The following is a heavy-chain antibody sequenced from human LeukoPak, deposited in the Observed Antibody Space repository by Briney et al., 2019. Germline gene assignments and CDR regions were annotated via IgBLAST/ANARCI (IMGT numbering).Heavy chain of an antibody. CDR2: TCQRSKWYN. CDR1: GDSVSINSAA. D-gene: IGHD6-19*01. CDR3: ARSPSPYSSGWYFDY. V-gene: IGHV6-1*01. Sequence: SQTLSLTCAISGDSVSINSAAWNWIRQSPSRGLEWLGRTCQRSKWYNDYAVSVKSRLTINPDISKNQFSLQLNSVTPEDTAVYYCARSPSPYSSGWYFDYWGQGTLVTVSS. J-gene: IGHJ4*02.